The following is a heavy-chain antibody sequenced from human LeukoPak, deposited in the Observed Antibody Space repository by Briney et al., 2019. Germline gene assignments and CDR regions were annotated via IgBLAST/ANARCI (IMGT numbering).Heavy chain of an antibody. CDR1: GGSISSYY. CDR3: ARGIRGYSYYYYYGMDV. CDR2: IYYSGST. V-gene: IGHV4-59*08. Sequence: SETLSLTCTVSGGSISSYYWSWIRQPPGKGLEWIGYIYYSGSTNYNPSLKSRVTISADTSKNQFSLKLSSVTAADTAVYYCARGIRGYSYYYYYGMDVWGQGTTVTVSS. J-gene: IGHJ6*02. D-gene: IGHD5-18*01.